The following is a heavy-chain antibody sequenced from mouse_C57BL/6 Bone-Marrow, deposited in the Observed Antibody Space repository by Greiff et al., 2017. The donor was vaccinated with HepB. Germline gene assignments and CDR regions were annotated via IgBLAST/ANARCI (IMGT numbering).Heavy chain of an antibody. CDR1: GYTFTSYW. Sequence: VQLQESGAELVKPGASVKVSCKASGYTFTSYWMHWVKQRPGQGLEWIGRIHPSDSDTNYNQKFKGKATLTVDKSSSTAYMQLCSLTSEDSAVYYCAINSNYVPYWGQGTLVTVSA. CDR2: IHPSDSDT. D-gene: IGHD2-5*01. J-gene: IGHJ3*01. V-gene: IGHV1-74*04. CDR3: AINSNYVPY.